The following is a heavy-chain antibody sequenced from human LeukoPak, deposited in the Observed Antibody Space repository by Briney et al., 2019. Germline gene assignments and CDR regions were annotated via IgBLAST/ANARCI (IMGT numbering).Heavy chain of an antibody. J-gene: IGHJ4*02. CDR1: GFTFDDYA. Sequence: PGRSLRLSCAASGFTFDDYAMHWVRQAPGKDLEWVSGISWNSGSIGYADSVKGRFTISRDNAKNSLYLQMNSLRAEDMALYYCAKGPTNYGPPLFDYWGQGTLVTVSS. CDR3: AKGPTNYGPPLFDY. V-gene: IGHV3-9*03. CDR2: ISWNSGSI. D-gene: IGHD3-10*01.